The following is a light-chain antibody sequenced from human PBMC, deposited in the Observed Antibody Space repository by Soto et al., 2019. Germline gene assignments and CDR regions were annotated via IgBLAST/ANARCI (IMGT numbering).Light chain of an antibody. CDR2: TNN. J-gene: IGLJ2*01. CDR1: SSNIGSNT. CDR3: AAWDDSLNGPV. Sequence: QTVVTQPPSASGTPGQRVTISCSGSSSNIGSNTVNCYQHLPGTAPTLLIYTNNHRPSRVPDRFSGSRSGTSASLAISSLQSEDEADYYCAAWDDSLNGPVFGGGTKLTVL. V-gene: IGLV1-44*01.